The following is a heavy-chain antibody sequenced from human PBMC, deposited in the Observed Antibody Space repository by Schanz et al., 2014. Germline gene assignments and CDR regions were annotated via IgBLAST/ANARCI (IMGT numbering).Heavy chain of an antibody. Sequence: VQLVESGGGVVQPGGSLRLSCSASGFTFSIYAMHWVRQAPGKGLEYISAISNNGDSTYYADSVKGRFTISRDNSKNTLFLQMSSLRVDDMAVYYCGRAGTGMAGWYFELWGRGTLVTVSS. CDR2: ISNNGDST. D-gene: IGHD5-18*01. J-gene: IGHJ2*01. CDR3: GRAGTGMAGWYFEL. CDR1: GFTFSIYA. V-gene: IGHV3-64D*06.